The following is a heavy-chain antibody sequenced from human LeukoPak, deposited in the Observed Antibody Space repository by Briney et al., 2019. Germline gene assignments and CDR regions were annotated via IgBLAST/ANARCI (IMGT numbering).Heavy chain of an antibody. V-gene: IGHV3-15*01. D-gene: IGHD1-26*01. CDR3: APDPRWESVRDF. Sequence: GGSLRLSCVGSGFSFSDTWMSWVRQSPGKGLEWVGRIKSKTDGGTTDYAAPVKGRFTISRDDSKNTLYLRMDSLKTEDTAVYYCAPDPRWESVRDFWGQGTLVTVSS. CDR2: IKSKTDGGTT. J-gene: IGHJ4*02. CDR1: GFSFSDTW.